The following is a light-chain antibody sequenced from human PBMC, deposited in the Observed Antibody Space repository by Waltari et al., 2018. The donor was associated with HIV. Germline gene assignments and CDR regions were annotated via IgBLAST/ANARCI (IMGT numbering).Light chain of an antibody. J-gene: IGKJ2*03. CDR3: QQSYSTPPYS. CDR2: AAS. Sequence: DIQMTQSPSSLSASVGDRVSITCRASQSISSYLNWYQHKPGKAPKLLIFAASSLQSGVPSRFSGSGSGTDFTLTISSLQPEDFGIYYCQQSYSTPPYSFGQGTKLEIK. V-gene: IGKV1-39*01. CDR1: QSISSY.